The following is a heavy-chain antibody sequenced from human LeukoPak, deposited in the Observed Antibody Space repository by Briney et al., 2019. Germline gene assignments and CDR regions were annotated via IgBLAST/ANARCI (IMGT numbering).Heavy chain of an antibody. CDR1: GFTLSRYG. V-gene: IGHV3-30*18. J-gene: IGHJ4*02. Sequence: GGSLRLSCAASGFTLSRYGMHWVRQAPGKGLEWVAVISYDGSNKYYADSVKGRFTISRDNSKNTLYLQMNSLRAEDTAVYYCAKDSSSVVRGVTFFDYWGQGTLVTASS. D-gene: IGHD3-10*01. CDR3: AKDSSSVVRGVTFFDY. CDR2: ISYDGSNK.